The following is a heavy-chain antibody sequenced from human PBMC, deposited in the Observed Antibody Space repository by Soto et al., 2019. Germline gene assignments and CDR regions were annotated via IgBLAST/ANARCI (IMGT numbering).Heavy chain of an antibody. CDR1: GFTFSSYA. CDR2: ISYDGSNK. Sequence: QVQLVESGGGVVQPGRSLRLSCAASGFTFSSYAMHWVRQAPGKGLEWVAVISYDGSNKYYADSVKGRFTISRDNSKNTLYLQTNSLRAEDTAVYYCARERYSGSYFDYWGQGTLVTVSS. J-gene: IGHJ4*02. V-gene: IGHV3-30-3*01. D-gene: IGHD1-26*01. CDR3: ARERYSGSYFDY.